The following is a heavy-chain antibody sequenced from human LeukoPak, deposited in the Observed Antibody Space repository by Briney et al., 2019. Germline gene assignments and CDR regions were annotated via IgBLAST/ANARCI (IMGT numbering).Heavy chain of an antibody. V-gene: IGHV4-34*01. Sequence: SETLSLTCAVYGGSFRNDWWTWIRQPPGKGLEWIGEIHDSGRTNYNPSLKSRVTISVDTSKNQFSLKLSSVIAADTAVYFCVRGGYWPFDSWGQGILVTVSS. CDR3: VRGGYWPFDS. J-gene: IGHJ5*01. CDR1: GGSFRNDW. D-gene: IGHD3-22*01. CDR2: IHDSGRT.